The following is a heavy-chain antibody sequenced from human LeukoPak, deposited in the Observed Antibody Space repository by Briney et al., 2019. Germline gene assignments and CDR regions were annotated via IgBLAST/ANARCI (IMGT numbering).Heavy chain of an antibody. CDR1: GFTFSSYG. CDR2: IRYDGSNK. CDR3: ARGVPKTSYYYYYMDV. Sequence: GGSLRLSCGASGFTFSSYGMHWVRQAPGKGLEWVAFIRYDGSNKYYTDSLKGRFAISRDNAKNSLYLQMNSLRAEDTAVHYCARGVPKTSYYYYYMDVWGKGTTVTVSS. V-gene: IGHV3-30*02. D-gene: IGHD4-11*01. J-gene: IGHJ6*03.